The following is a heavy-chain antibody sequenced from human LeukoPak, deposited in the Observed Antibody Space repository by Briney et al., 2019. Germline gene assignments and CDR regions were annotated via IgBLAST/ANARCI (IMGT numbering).Heavy chain of an antibody. Sequence: PGGSLRLSCAASGFTFSDYYMSWIRQAPGKGLEWVSYISSSSSYTNYADSVKGRFTISRDNAKNSLYLRMNSLRAEDTAVYYCARPFTVTNWYFDLWGRGTLVTVSS. CDR3: ARPFTVTNWYFDL. D-gene: IGHD4-17*01. J-gene: IGHJ2*01. CDR1: GFTFSDYY. V-gene: IGHV3-11*03. CDR2: ISSSSSYT.